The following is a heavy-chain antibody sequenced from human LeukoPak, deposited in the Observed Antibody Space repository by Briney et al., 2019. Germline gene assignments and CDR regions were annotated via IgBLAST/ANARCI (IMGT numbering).Heavy chain of an antibody. D-gene: IGHD3-3*01. CDR1: GFTFSSYI. Sequence: GGSLRLSCAASGFTFSSYIMNWVRQAPGKGLEWVSSVSSSSSYIYYTDSVKGRFTISRDNSKTTLYLQMNSLRAEDTAMYYCMKEWSTPADEYWGQGNMVTVSS. V-gene: IGHV3-21*01. J-gene: IGHJ4*02. CDR3: MKEWSTPADEY. CDR2: VSSSSSYI.